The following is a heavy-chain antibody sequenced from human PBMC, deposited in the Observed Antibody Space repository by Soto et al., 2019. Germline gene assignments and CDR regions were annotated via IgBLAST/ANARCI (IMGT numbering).Heavy chain of an antibody. CDR3: ARVYAGADRYFDL. Sequence: PSETLSLTCTVSGDSISSGDYYWSWIRQPPGKGLEWIGYIYFSGSTYYNPSLKSRVTISVDTSKNQFSLKLSSVTAADTAVYYCARVYAGADRYFDLWGRGTLVTVSS. CDR1: GDSISSGDYY. CDR2: IYFSGST. V-gene: IGHV4-30-4*01. J-gene: IGHJ2*01. D-gene: IGHD3-10*01.